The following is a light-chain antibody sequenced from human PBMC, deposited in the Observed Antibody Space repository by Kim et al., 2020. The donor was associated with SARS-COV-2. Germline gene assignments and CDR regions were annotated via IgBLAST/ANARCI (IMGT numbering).Light chain of an antibody. Sequence: APIHCKSSQCFFYRANIKTPLAWYQQKPVPPPPLLVSWASPRASRLPDRFCGSGSGTDFTLTISSLQAQDVAVYYCQQYFTTPPTFGGGTKVDIK. CDR2: WAS. J-gene: IGKJ4*01. V-gene: IGKV4-1*01. CDR1: QCFFYRANIKTP. CDR3: QQYFTTPPT.